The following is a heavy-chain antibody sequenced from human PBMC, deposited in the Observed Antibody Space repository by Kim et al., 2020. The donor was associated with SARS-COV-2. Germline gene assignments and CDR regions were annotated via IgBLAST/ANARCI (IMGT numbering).Heavy chain of an antibody. CDR3: AKDLTYYYDSSGKDDY. D-gene: IGHD3-22*01. V-gene: IGHV3-30*02. J-gene: IGHJ4*02. Sequence: KGRFTIARDNSKNTLYLQMNSLRAEDTAVYYCAKDLTYYYDSSGKDDYWGQGTLVTVSS.